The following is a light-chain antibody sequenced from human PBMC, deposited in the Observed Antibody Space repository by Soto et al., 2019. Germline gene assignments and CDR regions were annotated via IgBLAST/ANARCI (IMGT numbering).Light chain of an antibody. Sequence: EILMTQSPPTLSVSPGETATLSCRASQSVSSKLAWYQQKPGQAPRLLIYGASTRATGIPARFSGSVCGTEFFLTISSLQSDDFLVYYCQQYNNWPTWTFGQGTKVDIK. CDR1: QSVSSK. CDR2: GAS. J-gene: IGKJ1*01. CDR3: QQYNNWPTWT. V-gene: IGKV3-15*01.